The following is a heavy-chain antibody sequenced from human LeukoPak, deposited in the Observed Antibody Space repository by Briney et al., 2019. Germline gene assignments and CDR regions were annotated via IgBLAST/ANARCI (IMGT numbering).Heavy chain of an antibody. Sequence: SETLSLTCAVYGGSFSGYYWSWIRQPPGKGLEWIGEINHSGSTNYNPSLKSRVTISVDTSKNQFSLKLSSVTAADTAVYYCARNGPGYSSSWDFDYWGQGTLVTVSS. V-gene: IGHV4-34*01. J-gene: IGHJ4*02. D-gene: IGHD6-13*01. CDR2: INHSGST. CDR3: ARNGPGYSSSWDFDY. CDR1: GGSFSGYY.